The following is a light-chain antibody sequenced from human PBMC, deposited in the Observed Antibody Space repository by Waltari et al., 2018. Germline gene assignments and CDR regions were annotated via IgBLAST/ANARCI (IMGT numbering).Light chain of an antibody. CDR2: AAS. CDR1: PGISSY. Sequence: AIRLTQSPSSLSAATGDRATITCQASPGISSYLAWYQHKPGKAPKLLIYAASTLQSGVPSRFSGSGSGTDFTLTISCLQSEDFATYYFQQYYSYPHTFGQGTKLEI. J-gene: IGKJ2*01. CDR3: QQYYSYPHT. V-gene: IGKV1-8*01.